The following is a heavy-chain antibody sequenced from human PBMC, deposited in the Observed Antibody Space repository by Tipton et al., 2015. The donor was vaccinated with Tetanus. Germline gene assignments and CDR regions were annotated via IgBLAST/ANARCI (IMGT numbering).Heavy chain of an antibody. D-gene: IGHD1-26*01. CDR1: GFTFSSYS. V-gene: IGHV3-21*01. Sequence: SLRLSCAASGFTFSSYSMNWVRQAPGKGLEWVSFISSSSSYIYYADSVKGRFTISRDNAKNSLYLQMNSLRADDTALYYCAREGSSGCFDPWGRGTLVTVSS. CDR3: AREGSSGCFDP. CDR2: ISSSSSYI. J-gene: IGHJ5*02.